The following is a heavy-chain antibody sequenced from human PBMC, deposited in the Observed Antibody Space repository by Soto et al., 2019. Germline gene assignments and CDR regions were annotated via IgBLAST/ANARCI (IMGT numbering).Heavy chain of an antibody. CDR2: INPSGGST. D-gene: IGHD3-22*01. J-gene: IGHJ4*02. Sequence: QVQLVQSGAEVKKPGASVKVSCKASGYTFTNYYMHWVRQAPGQGLEWMGIINPSGGSTTYAQKFQGRVTMTXXTXTXXVYMELSSLRSEDTAVYYCTRGQYYYDSSGFPFHYWGQGTLVTVSS. CDR1: GYTFTNYY. V-gene: IGHV1-46*03. CDR3: TRGQYYYDSSGFPFHY.